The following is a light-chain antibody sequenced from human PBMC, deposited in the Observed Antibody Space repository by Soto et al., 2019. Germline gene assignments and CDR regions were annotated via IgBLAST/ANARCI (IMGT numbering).Light chain of an antibody. V-gene: IGKV3-20*01. CDR3: QQYGGSPRT. J-gene: IGKJ2*01. CDR2: GAS. CDR1: QSVFNNN. Sequence: EIVLTQSPGTLSLSPGERVTLSCRASQSVFNNNLAWYQQKPGQAPRLLMFGASSRAIGIPDRFSGSGSGTDFTLTISRLEPEDFAIYHCQQYGGSPRTFGQGTKLEIK.